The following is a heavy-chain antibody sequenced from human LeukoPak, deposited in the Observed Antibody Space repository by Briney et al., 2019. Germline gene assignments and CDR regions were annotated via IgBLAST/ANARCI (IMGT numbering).Heavy chain of an antibody. CDR3: ARGEMNYYFDY. V-gene: IGHV3-66*01. CDR2: IYSGGST. CDR1: GFTVSSNY. J-gene: IGHJ4*02. Sequence: GGSLRLSCAASGFTVSSNYMSWVRQAPGKGLEWVSVIYSGGSTYYADSVKGRFTISRDNSKNTLYLQMNSLRAEDTAVYYCARGEMNYYFDYWGQGTLVTVSS. D-gene: IGHD5-24*01.